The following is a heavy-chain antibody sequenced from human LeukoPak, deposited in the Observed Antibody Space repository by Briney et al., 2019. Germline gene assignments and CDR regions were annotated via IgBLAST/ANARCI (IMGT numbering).Heavy chain of an antibody. V-gene: IGHV1-2*02. CDR2: INPNSGGT. D-gene: IGHD1-1*01. J-gene: IGHJ4*02. CDR1: GYTFTGYY. Sequence: ASVTVSCKACGYTFTGYYMHWVRQAPGQGLEWMGWINPNSGGTNYAQKFQGRVTMTRDTSTSIVYMELSSLRSEDTAVYYCARDTTRYFDYWGQGTLVTVSS. CDR3: ARDTTRYFDY.